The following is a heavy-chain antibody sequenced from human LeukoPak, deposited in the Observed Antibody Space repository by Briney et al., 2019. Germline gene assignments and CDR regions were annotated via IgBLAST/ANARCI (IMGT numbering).Heavy chain of an antibody. CDR2: IYHSGST. J-gene: IGHJ4*02. V-gene: IGHV4-38-2*02. CDR3: ARDPKLYLFDY. CDR1: GYSISSGYY. Sequence: PSETLSLTCTVSGYSISSGYYWGWIRQPPGKGLEWIGSIYHSGSTYYNPSLKSRVTISVDTSKNQFSLKLSSVTAADTAVYYCARDPKLYLFDYWGQGTLVTVSS. D-gene: IGHD2-2*02.